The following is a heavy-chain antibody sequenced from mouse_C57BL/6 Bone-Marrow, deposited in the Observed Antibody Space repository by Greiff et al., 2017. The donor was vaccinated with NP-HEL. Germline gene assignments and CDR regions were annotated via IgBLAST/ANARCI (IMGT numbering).Heavy chain of an antibody. V-gene: IGHV5-6*02. Sequence: DVKLVESGGDLVKPGGSLKLSCAASGFTFSSYGMSWVRQTPDKRLEWVATISSGGSYTYYPDSVKGRFTISRDNAKNTLYLQMSSLKSEDTAMYYCARQTTVVARYFDVWGTGTTVTVSS. CDR2: ISSGGSYT. D-gene: IGHD1-1*01. CDR1: GFTFSSYG. J-gene: IGHJ1*03. CDR3: ARQTTVVARYFDV.